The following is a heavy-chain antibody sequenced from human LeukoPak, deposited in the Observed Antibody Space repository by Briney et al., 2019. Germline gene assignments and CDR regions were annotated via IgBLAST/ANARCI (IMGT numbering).Heavy chain of an antibody. CDR3: ARFAVDSLMVFDY. D-gene: IGHD5-12*01. V-gene: IGHV4-59*08. Sequence: PSETLSLTCTVSGGSINTYYWSWIRQPPGKGLEWIGYIYYSGSTDYNPSLKSRVTISVDTSKDQFSLKLNSMTAADTAVYYCARFAVDSLMVFDYWGQGTLVTVSS. CDR2: IYYSGST. J-gene: IGHJ4*02. CDR1: GGSINTYY.